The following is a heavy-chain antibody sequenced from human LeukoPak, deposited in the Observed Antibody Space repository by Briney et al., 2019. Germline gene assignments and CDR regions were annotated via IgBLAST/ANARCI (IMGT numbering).Heavy chain of an antibody. CDR1: GGSMSSYY. J-gene: IGHJ4*02. D-gene: IGHD3-22*01. V-gene: IGHV4-59*12. CDR2: IYYSGST. CDR3: AREGYYDSSGYYRNFDY. Sequence: SETLSLTCTVSGGSMSSYYWSWIRQPPGKGLEWIGYIYYSGSTKYNPSLKSRVTISVDTSKNQFSLKLSSVTAADTAVYYCAREGYYDSSGYYRNFDYWGQGTLITVSS.